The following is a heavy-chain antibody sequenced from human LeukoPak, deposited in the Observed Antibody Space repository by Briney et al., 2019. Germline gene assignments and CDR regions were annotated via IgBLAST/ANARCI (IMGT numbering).Heavy chain of an antibody. CDR1: GGTFSSYA. D-gene: IGHD6-13*01. V-gene: IGHV1-69*01. J-gene: IGHJ5*02. CDR3: ASEGYSSTPGPQNWFDP. Sequence: SVKVSCKASGGTFSSYAISWVRQAPGQGLEWMGGVIPIFGTANYAQKFQGRVTITADESTSTAYMELSSLRSEDTAVYYCASEGYSSTPGPQNWFDPWGQGTLVTVSS. CDR2: VIPIFGTA.